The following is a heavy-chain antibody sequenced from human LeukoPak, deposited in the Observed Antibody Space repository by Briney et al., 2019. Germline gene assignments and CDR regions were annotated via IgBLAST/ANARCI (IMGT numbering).Heavy chain of an antibody. J-gene: IGHJ4*02. Sequence: PSETLSLTCTVSGGSISSYYWSWIRQPAGKGLEWIGRFYSGGGTDYNPSLTSRVTMSVDTSKNQFSLKLSSVTAADSAVYYCARVYSGYDLPGSRANYYFDYWGQGTLVTVSS. CDR1: GGSISSYY. CDR2: FYSGGGT. V-gene: IGHV4-4*07. D-gene: IGHD5-12*01. CDR3: ARVYSGYDLPGSRANYYFDY.